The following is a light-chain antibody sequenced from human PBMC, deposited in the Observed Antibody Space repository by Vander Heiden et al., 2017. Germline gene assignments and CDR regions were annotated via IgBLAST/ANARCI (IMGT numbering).Light chain of an antibody. Sequence: NFMLTQTHSVSESPEKTVTISCTRSSGSIASNYVQWYQQRPGSSPTTVIYEDHQRPSGVPDRFSGSIDSSSNSASLTISGLKTEDEADYYCQSYDSSSHWVFGGGTKLTVL. CDR1: SGSIASNY. J-gene: IGLJ3*02. CDR2: EDH. CDR3: QSYDSSSHWV. V-gene: IGLV6-57*01.